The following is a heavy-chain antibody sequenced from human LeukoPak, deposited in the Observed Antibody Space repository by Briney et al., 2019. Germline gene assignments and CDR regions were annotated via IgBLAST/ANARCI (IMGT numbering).Heavy chain of an antibody. CDR3: ATDLKQTGTTNWFDP. CDR2: FDPEDGET. V-gene: IGHV1-24*01. Sequence: ASVKVSCKVSGYTLTELSMHWVRQAPGKGLEWMGGFDPEDGETIYAQKFQGRVTMTEDTSTDTAYMELSSLRSEDTAVYYCATDLKQTGTTNWFDPWAREPWSPSPQ. CDR1: GYTLTELS. J-gene: IGHJ5*02. D-gene: IGHD1-1*01.